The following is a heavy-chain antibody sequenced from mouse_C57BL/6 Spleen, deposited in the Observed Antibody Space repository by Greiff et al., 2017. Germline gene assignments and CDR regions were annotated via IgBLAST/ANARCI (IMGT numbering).Heavy chain of an antibody. D-gene: IGHD2-1*01. V-gene: IGHV1-82*01. CDR1: GYAFSSSW. CDR3: ARGGYGNYVSFDY. CDR2: IYPGDGDT. Sequence: VQLQQSGPELVKPGASVKISCKASGYAFSSSWMNWVKQRPGKGLEWIGRIYPGDGDTNYNGKFKGKATLTADKSSSTAYMQLSSLTSEDSAVYFWARGGYGNYVSFDYWGQGTTLTVSS. J-gene: IGHJ2*01.